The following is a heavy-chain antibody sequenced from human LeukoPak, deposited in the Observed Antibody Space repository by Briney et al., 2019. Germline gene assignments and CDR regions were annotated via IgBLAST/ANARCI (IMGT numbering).Heavy chain of an antibody. V-gene: IGHV1-69*04. J-gene: IGHJ6*02. Sequence: ASVKVSCKASGGTFSSYAISWVRQAPGQGLEWMGRIIPIFGIANYAQKFQGRVTITADKSTSTAYMELSSLRSEDTAVYYCVRDSYYYDSNLYYYYGMDVWGQGTTVTVSS. CDR2: IIPIFGIA. CDR3: VRDSYYYDSNLYYYYGMDV. D-gene: IGHD3-22*01. CDR1: GGTFSSYA.